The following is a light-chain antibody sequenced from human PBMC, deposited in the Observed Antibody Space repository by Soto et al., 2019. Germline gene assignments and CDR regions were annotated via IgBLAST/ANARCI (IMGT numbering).Light chain of an antibody. J-gene: IGKJ5*01. CDR1: QGINSW. Sequence: DIQMTQSPSSVSASVGDRVTISCRASQGINSWLAWYQQKPGKAPRLLIAAAVNLQSGVPSRFSGSGSGTDFTLTIISLQPEDFATYYCPQANSFPITFGQGTRLEI. CDR2: AAV. V-gene: IGKV1-12*01. CDR3: PQANSFPIT.